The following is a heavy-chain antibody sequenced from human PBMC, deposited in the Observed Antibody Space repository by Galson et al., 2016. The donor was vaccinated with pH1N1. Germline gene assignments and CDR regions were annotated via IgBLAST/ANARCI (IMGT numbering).Heavy chain of an antibody. D-gene: IGHD6-19*01. CDR3: ARGKRSIGWTTVDY. Sequence: SLRLSCAGSGFTFSRSWMSWVRQSPGQGLQWVANINDDGSERYYVDSVVKGRFTISRDNAKNSLYLQMNSLRAEDTAVYYCARGKRSIGWTTVDYWGQGTLVTVSS. CDR1: GFTFSRSW. CDR2: INDDGSER. J-gene: IGHJ4*02. V-gene: IGHV3-7*01.